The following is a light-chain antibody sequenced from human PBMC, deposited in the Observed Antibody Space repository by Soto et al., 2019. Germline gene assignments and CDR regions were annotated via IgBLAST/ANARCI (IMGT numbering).Light chain of an antibody. CDR2: KAS. Sequence: DIQMTQSPSTLSASVGDRVTITCRASQSISSWLAWYQQKPGKAPKVLIYKASNLESGVPSRFXGSGSGTEFTLTISSLQPDDFATYYCQQYNSYSPWTFGQGTKVEIK. J-gene: IGKJ1*01. V-gene: IGKV1-5*03. CDR3: QQYNSYSPWT. CDR1: QSISSW.